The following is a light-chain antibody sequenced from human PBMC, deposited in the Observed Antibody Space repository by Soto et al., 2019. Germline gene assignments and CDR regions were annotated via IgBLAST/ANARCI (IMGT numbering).Light chain of an antibody. V-gene: IGKV3-15*01. J-gene: IGKJ4*01. Sequence: EVVLTQSPATLSVSAGGTVTLSCRASQSVRTNVAWYQQIPGQAPRLLVYGASTRATGVPARFTGSGSGTDFTLTISSLQAEDVAVYYCQQYYSTPLLTFGGGTKVDIK. CDR2: GAS. CDR1: QSVRTN. CDR3: QQYYSTPLLT.